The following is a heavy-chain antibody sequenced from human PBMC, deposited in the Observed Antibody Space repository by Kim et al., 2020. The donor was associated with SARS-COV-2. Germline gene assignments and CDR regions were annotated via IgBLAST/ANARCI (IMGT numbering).Heavy chain of an antibody. CDR3: ARGSDYHGLDV. CDR2: ISPNNGAT. CDR1: GYPFSGFY. Sequence: ASVKVSCKTSGYPFSGFYIHWVRQAPGQGLEWMGWISPNNGATKYAEVSQGRVTMTRDTSINTAYLELSRVKSDDTAIYFCARGSDYHGLDVWGQGTTVTVSS. V-gene: IGHV1-2*02. J-gene: IGHJ6*02.